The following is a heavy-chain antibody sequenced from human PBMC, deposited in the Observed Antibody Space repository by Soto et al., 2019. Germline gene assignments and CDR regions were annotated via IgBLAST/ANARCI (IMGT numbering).Heavy chain of an antibody. V-gene: IGHV2-26*01. Sequence: PKLVQHTVAHAMSCTLSGFSLSNTKKGVSWIRQPPGKALEWLAHIFSNDEKSYSTSLKSRLTISKDTSKSQVVLTMTNMDPVDTATYYCARIRIAAAGLYYFDYWGQGTLVTVSS. CDR2: IFSNDEK. CDR3: ARIRIAAAGLYYFDY. J-gene: IGHJ4*02. CDR1: GFSLSNTKKG. D-gene: IGHD6-13*01.